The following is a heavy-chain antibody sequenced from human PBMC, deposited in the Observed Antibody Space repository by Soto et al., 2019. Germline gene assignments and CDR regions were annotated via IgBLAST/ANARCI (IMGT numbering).Heavy chain of an antibody. Sequence: PSETLSLTCTVSGGSISSYYWSWIRQPPGKGLEWIGYIYYSGSTNYNPSLKSRVTISVDTSKNQFSLKLSSVTAADTAVYYCARGDNWNYERYTLGYWGQGTLVTVSS. V-gene: IGHV4-59*01. CDR1: GGSISSYY. CDR2: IYYSGST. J-gene: IGHJ4*02. D-gene: IGHD1-7*01. CDR3: ARGDNWNYERYTLGY.